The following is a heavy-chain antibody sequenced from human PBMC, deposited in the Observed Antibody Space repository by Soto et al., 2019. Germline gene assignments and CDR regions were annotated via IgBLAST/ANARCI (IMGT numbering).Heavy chain of an antibody. V-gene: IGHV1-2*04. J-gene: IGHJ4*02. CDR1: GYTFTDYY. D-gene: IGHD6-13*01. Sequence: ASVKVSCKASGYTFTDYYMHLVRQAPGQGLEWMGWINPNSGGTNYAQTFQGWVTMTRDTSISTAYMELSRLRSDDTAVYYCARGIAAADPYYFAYWGQGTLVTVSS. CDR3: ARGIAAADPYYFAY. CDR2: INPNSGGT.